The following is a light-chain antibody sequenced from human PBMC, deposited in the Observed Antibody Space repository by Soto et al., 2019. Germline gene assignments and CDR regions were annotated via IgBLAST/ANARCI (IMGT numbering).Light chain of an antibody. CDR3: QHRGRWPRT. CDR2: GAS. Sequence: EIVLTQSPATLSLSPGERATLSCRASQSVNDYLAWYQQKPGQAPRLLIYGASNRATGIPVRFSGSGSGTDFTLTFSSLEREDFAVYYCQHRGRWPRTFGQGTKLEIK. J-gene: IGKJ2*01. CDR1: QSVNDY. V-gene: IGKV3-11*01.